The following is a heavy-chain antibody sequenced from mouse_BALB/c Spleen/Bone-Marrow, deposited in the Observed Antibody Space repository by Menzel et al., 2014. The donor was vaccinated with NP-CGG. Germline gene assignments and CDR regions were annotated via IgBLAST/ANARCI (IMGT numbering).Heavy chain of an antibody. CDR2: IWAGGST. V-gene: IGHV2-9*02. D-gene: IGHD1-1*02. CDR1: GFSLTSYG. CDR3: ARDRGGSSRALDY. J-gene: IGHJ4*01. Sequence: QVQLQQSGPGLVVPSQNLSITCTVSGFSLTSYGVHWVRQPPGKGLEWLGVIWAGGSTIYNSALMSRLSISKDNSKSQVFLKMNSLQTDDTALYYCARDRGGSSRALDYWGQGTSVTVSS.